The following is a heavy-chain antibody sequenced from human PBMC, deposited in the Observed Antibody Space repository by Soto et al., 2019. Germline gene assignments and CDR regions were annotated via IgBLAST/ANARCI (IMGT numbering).Heavy chain of an antibody. V-gene: IGHV3-53*01. Sequence: GGSLRLSCAASGFTVSSNYMSWVRQAPGKGLEWVSVIYSGGSTYYADSVKGRFTISRDNAKNTLYLQMNSLRAEDTAVYYCARDNRPGFWSGYYLDYYYYCMDVWGKGTTVTVSS. CDR3: ARDNRPGFWSGYYLDYYYYCMDV. D-gene: IGHD3-3*01. CDR2: IYSGGST. CDR1: GFTVSSNY. J-gene: IGHJ6*03.